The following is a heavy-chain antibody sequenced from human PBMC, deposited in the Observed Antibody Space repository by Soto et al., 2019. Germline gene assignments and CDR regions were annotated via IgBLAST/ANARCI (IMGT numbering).Heavy chain of an antibody. CDR3: VRSVPAATWQYSGMDV. Sequence: QVRLQESGPGLVEPSGTLSLTCAVSGDSVSSSSCWSWVRQAPGKGLEWIGEIYHRGTFHYNTSIASRVSVSVDKSRDQLSLNLKSVTAADTAVYYCVRSVPAATWQYSGMDVWGQGTTVTVSS. D-gene: IGHD2-2*01. J-gene: IGHJ6*02. V-gene: IGHV4-4*02. CDR1: GDSVSSSSC. CDR2: IYHRGTF.